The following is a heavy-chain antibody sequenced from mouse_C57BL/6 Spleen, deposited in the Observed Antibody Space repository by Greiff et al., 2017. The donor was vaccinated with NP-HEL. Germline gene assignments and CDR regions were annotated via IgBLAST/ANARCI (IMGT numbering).Heavy chain of an antibody. Sequence: EVQLQQSGPELVKPGASVKIPCKASGYTFTDYNMDWVKQSHGKSLEWIGDINPNNGGTIYNQKFKGKATLTVDKSSSTAYMELRSLTSEDTAVYYCARRARQLRPYAMDYWGQGTSVTVSS. J-gene: IGHJ4*01. V-gene: IGHV1-18*01. CDR2: INPNNGGT. CDR3: ARRARQLRPYAMDY. CDR1: GYTFTDYN. D-gene: IGHD3-2*02.